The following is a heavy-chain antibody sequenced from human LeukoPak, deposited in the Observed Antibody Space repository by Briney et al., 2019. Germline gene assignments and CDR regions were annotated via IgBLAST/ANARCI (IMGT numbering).Heavy chain of an antibody. CDR1: GFTFSSYA. D-gene: IGHD6-13*01. CDR3: AKGSTSWYAGPSDY. CDR2: ISSNVGST. J-gene: IGHJ4*02. Sequence: GGSLRLSCSASGFTFSSYAMYWVRQAPGKGLEYVSAISSNVGSTYYADSVKGRFTISRDNSKNTLYLQMNSLRAEDTAVYYCAKGSTSWYAGPSDYWGQGTLVTVSS. V-gene: IGHV3-64*04.